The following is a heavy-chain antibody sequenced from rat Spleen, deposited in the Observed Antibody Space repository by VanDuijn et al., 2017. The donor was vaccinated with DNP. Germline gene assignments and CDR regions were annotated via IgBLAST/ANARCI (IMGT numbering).Heavy chain of an antibody. CDR2: VIYDGSRT. Sequence: EVQLVESGGGLVQPGRSLKLSCAASGFTFSNYGMAWVRQAPKKGLEWVATVIYDGSRTFYRDSVKGRFTISRDNAESTLYLQMDSLRSEDTATYYCARHFLSSPYAMDAWGQGTSVTVSS. V-gene: IGHV5-29*01. CDR1: GFTFSNYG. D-gene: IGHD1-2*01. J-gene: IGHJ4*01. CDR3: ARHFLSSPYAMDA.